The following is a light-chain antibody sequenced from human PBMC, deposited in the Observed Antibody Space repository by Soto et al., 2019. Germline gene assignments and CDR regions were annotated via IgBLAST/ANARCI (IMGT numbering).Light chain of an antibody. J-gene: IGKJ1*01. CDR1: QSVSSW. CDR3: QHYNSYSEA. CDR2: DAS. Sequence: EMHMIQSPSTLSEYLGDRVTINCMASQSVSSWWAWYPQKPGKAPKLLIYDASSLESGVPSRFSGSGSGTEFTLTISSLQPDDFATYYCQHYNSYSEAFGQGSTVDI. V-gene: IGKV1-5*01.